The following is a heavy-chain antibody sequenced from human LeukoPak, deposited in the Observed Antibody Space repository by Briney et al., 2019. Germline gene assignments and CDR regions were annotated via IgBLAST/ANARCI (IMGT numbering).Heavy chain of an antibody. D-gene: IGHD5-18*01. CDR2: ISYDGSNK. CDR3: AREENGYSYGYEVDY. CDR1: GFTFSSYA. V-gene: IGHV3-30-3*01. Sequence: GGSLRLSCAASGFTFSSYAMHWVRQAPGKGLEWVAVISYDGSNKYYADSVKGRFTISRDNSKNTLYLQMNSLRAEDTAVYYCAREENGYSYGYEVDYWGQGTLVTVSS. J-gene: IGHJ4*02.